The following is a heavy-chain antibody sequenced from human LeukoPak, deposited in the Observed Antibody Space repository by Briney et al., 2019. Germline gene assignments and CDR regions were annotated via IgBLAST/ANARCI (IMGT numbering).Heavy chain of an antibody. CDR3: ARERGPYSSSSEVHH. V-gene: IGHV3-30-3*01. J-gene: IGHJ5*02. D-gene: IGHD6-6*01. CDR1: GFRFSNYW. CDR2: ISYDGSNK. Sequence: GGSLRLSCAVSGFRFSNYWMTWVRQAPGKGLEWVAVISYDGSNKYYADSVKGRFTISRDNSKNTLYLQMNSLRAEDTAVYYCARERGPYSSSSEVHHWGQGTLVTVSS.